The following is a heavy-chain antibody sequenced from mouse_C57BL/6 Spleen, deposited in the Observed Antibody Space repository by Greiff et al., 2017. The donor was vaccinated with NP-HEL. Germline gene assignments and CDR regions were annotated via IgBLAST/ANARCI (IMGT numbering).Heavy chain of an antibody. CDR2: IDPSDSYT. Sequence: QVQLKESGAELVMPGASVKLSCKASGYTFTSYWMHWVKQRPGQGLEWIGEIDPSDSYTNYNQKFKGKSTLTVDKSSSTAYMQLSSLTSEDSAVYYCARGKYFDVWGTGTTVTVSS. CDR3: ARGKYFDV. J-gene: IGHJ1*03. CDR1: GYTFTSYW. V-gene: IGHV1-69*01.